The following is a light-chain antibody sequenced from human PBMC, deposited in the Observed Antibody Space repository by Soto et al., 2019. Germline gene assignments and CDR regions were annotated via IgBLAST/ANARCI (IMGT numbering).Light chain of an antibody. CDR3: QQYDSSPWT. CDR2: GAS. CDR1: QSVSSSF. V-gene: IGKV3-20*01. Sequence: EIVLTQSPGTLSSSPGERATLSCRASQSVSSSFLAWYQQKPGQAPRLLIYGASNRATGIPDRFSGSGSGTDFTLTISRLEPEDFAVYYCQQYDSSPWTFGQGTKVEIE. J-gene: IGKJ1*01.